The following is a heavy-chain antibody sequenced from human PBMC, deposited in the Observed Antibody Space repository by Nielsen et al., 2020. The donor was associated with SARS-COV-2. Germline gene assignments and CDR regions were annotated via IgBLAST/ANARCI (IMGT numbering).Heavy chain of an antibody. CDR1: GYSISSGYF. J-gene: IGHJ4*02. D-gene: IGHD3-16*02. CDR2: IYHSGTT. CDR3: AREEAFAEYDYIWGSYRPHPTADC. V-gene: IGHV4-38-2*02. Sequence: SETLSLTCSVSGYSISSGYFWGWIRQPPGKGLEWIGSIYHSGTTYYNPALKSRVTTSVDTSKNQFSLKVTSVTAADTAVYYCAREEAFAEYDYIWGSYRPHPTADCWGQGTLVTVSS.